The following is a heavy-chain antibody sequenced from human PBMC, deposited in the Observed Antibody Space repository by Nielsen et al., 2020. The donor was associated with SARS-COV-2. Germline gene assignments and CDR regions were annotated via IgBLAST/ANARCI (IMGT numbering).Heavy chain of an antibody. V-gene: IGHV3-49*04. CDR2: IRSKAYGGTT. J-gene: IGHJ4*02. Sequence: GESLKISCTASGFTFGDYAMSWVRQAPGKGLEWVGFIRSKAYGGTTEYAASVKGRFTISRDDSKSIAYLQMNSLKTEDTAVYYCTRDLAEVVTEDWGQGTLVTVSS. D-gene: IGHD2-21*02. CDR1: GFTFGDYA. CDR3: TRDLAEVVTED.